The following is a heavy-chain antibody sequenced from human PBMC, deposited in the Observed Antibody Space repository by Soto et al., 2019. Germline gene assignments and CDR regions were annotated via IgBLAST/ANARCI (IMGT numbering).Heavy chain of an antibody. D-gene: IGHD2-15*01. Sequence: QVQLQESGPGLVKPSQTLSLTCTVSGGSISSGDNYWTWIRQPPGKGLEWIGYIFYSGSTHYNPCLKSRVTISVDTSKHQFSLKLTSVTAADTAVYYCARAGCSAGSCYSSDYYVMDVWGQGTTVTVSS. CDR1: GGSISSGDNY. V-gene: IGHV4-30-4*01. CDR3: ARAGCSAGSCYSSDYYVMDV. J-gene: IGHJ6*02. CDR2: IFYSGST.